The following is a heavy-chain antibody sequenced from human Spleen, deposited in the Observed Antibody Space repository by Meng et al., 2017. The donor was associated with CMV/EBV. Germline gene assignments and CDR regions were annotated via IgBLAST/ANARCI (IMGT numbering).Heavy chain of an antibody. D-gene: IGHD1-14*01. CDR2: ITGSGEYT. V-gene: IGHV3-23*01. CDR1: GFSITNYA. CDR3: ATYHRGPQYYLDH. J-gene: IGHJ4*02. Sequence: GGSLRLSCAASGFSITNYAVSWVRQAPGKGLEWVSGITGSGEYTFYADSVQGRFTISKDTSKNTLYLQMNSLTAEDTAVYYCATYHRGPQYYLDHWGQGTLVTVSS.